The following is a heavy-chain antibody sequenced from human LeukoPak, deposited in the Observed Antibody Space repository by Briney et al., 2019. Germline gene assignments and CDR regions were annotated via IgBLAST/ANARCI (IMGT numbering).Heavy chain of an antibody. CDR1: GFTFTSYG. CDR2: IRADGSDK. J-gene: IGHJ4*02. Sequence: GGSLRLSCVASGFTFTSYGMHWVRQAPGKGLEWVAFIRADGSDKYYADSVKGRFTISRDNSKNTLYLQLNSLRVEDSAMYYCTNPEGIAGATAWGQGTLVTVSS. V-gene: IGHV3-30*02. D-gene: IGHD1-26*01. CDR3: TNPEGIAGATA.